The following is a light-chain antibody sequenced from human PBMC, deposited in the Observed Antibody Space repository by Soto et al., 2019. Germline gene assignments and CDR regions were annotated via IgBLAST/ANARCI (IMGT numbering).Light chain of an antibody. J-gene: IGKJ1*01. CDR3: QQYGISPET. CDR2: GAS. V-gene: IGKV3-20*01. Sequence: EIVLTQSPGTLSLSPGERATLSCRASQSVGNNYLAWYLQKPGQAPRLLIYGASNRATGIPDRFSGGGSGTDFTLTITRLEPEDFAVYYCQQYGISPETFGRGTKVEIK. CDR1: QSVGNNY.